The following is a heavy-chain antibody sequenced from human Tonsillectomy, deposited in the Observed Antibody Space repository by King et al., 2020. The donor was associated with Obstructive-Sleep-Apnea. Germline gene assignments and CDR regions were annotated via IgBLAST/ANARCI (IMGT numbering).Heavy chain of an antibody. V-gene: IGHV3-7*01. Sequence: VQLVESGGGLVQPGGSLRLSCAASRFSFSSYWMSWVRQAPGKGLEWVANIKQDGSEKYYVDYVKGRFTISRDNAKNSLYLQMNSLRAEDTAVYYCARGSDAAVAYYFDYWGQGTLVTVSS. CDR1: RFSFSSYW. D-gene: IGHD6-13*01. CDR2: IKQDGSEK. CDR3: ARGSDAAVAYYFDY. J-gene: IGHJ4*02.